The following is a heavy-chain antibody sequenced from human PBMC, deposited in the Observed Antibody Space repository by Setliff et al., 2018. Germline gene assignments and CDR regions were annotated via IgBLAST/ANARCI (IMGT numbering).Heavy chain of an antibody. D-gene: IGHD3-22*01. J-gene: IGHJ6*03. CDR2: INHRGST. V-gene: IGHV4-34*01. CDR1: GGTFSDYH. Sequence: SETLSLTCAAYGGTFSDYHWTWIRQSPEKGLEWIGEINHRGSTNYNASLKSRVIISVDTAQNQFSLKLISMTAADTAVYYFARSMFSGYLPLGGKYSMDVWGKGTMVTVSS. CDR3: ARSMFSGYLPLGGKYSMDV.